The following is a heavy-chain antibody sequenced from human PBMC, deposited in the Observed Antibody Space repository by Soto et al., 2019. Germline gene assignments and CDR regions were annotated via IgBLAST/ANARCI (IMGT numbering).Heavy chain of an antibody. V-gene: IGHV3-7*03. CDR3: ARYYDGSGNSDAFDL. CDR2: IRQDGSEK. J-gene: IGHJ3*01. CDR1: GFNFPSYW. D-gene: IGHD3-22*01. Sequence: PVGSLRLSCAASGFNFPSYWMTWVRQAPGKGLEWVTNIRQDGSEKYYVDSVKGRFTISRDNAKNSLYLEMSSLRGDDTAIYYCARYYDGSGNSDAFDLWGQGTMVTVSS.